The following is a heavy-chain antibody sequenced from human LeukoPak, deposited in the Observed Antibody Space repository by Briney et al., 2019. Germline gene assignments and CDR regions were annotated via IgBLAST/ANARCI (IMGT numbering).Heavy chain of an antibody. CDR1: GFTFSSYG. Sequence: GGSLRLSCAASGFTFSSYGMSWVRQAPGKGLEWVSAISGSGGSTYYADSVKGRFTISRDNSKNSLYLQMNSLKTEDTAVYYCTRRLTSFDYWGQGTLVTVSS. J-gene: IGHJ4*02. CDR2: ISGSGGST. V-gene: IGHV3-23*01. CDR3: TRRLTSFDY. D-gene: IGHD3-16*01.